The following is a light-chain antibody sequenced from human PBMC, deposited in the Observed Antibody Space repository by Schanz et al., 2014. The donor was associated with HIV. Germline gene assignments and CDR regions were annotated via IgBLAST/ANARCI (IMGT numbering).Light chain of an antibody. Sequence: EIVLTQSPGTLSLSPGERATLSCRASQSVSSYLAWYQQKPGQAPRLLISGASSGATGIADRFSGSGSGTDFTLTISSLEPEDFAVYYCQQRSSWPSLTFGGGTKVEIK. CDR1: QSVSSY. CDR2: GAS. CDR3: QQRSSWPSLT. J-gene: IGKJ4*01. V-gene: IGKV3-11*01.